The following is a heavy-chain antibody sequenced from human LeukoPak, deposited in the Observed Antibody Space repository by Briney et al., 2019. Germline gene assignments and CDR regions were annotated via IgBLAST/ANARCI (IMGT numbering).Heavy chain of an antibody. CDR1: GYTFTGYN. CDR2: IIPIFGTA. D-gene: IGHD2-2*01. CDR3: ARAGPSSIVVVPAARSYYYGMDV. V-gene: IGHV1-69*13. Sequence: GASVKVSCKASGYTFTGYNIHWVRQAPGQGLEWMGGIIPIFGTANYAQKFQGRVTITADESTSTAYMELSSLRSEDTAVYYCARAGPSSIVVVPAARSYYYGMDVWGQGTTVTVSS. J-gene: IGHJ6*02.